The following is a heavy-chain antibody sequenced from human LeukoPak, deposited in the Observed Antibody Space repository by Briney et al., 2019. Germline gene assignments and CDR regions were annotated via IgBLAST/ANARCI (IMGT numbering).Heavy chain of an antibody. V-gene: IGHV4-61*02. Sequence: SETLSLTCTVSGGSMNTGDHYWSWIRQPAGKGLEWIGRIYTSGTTDYNPSLKSRVTISLDTSKKQFSLQLTSVTAADTAVYFCARHREWLRFRAFDVWGQGTMVTVSS. J-gene: IGHJ3*01. CDR1: GGSMNTGDHY. CDR2: IYTSGTT. CDR3: ARHREWLRFRAFDV. D-gene: IGHD5-12*01.